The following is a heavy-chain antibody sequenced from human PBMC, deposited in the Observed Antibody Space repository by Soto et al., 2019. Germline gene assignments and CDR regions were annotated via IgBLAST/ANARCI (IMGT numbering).Heavy chain of an antibody. J-gene: IGHJ4*02. CDR1: GASITSDDFY. CDR3: ARSTGRY. V-gene: IGHV4-30-4*01. CDR2: IYYSGST. Sequence: SETLSLTCTVSGASITSDDFYWSWIRQPPGKGLEWIGYIYYSGSTYYNPSLKSRVSLSIDTSKNQFSLKLTSVTAADTAVYYCARSTGRYWGQGTLVTVS. D-gene: IGHD2-21*01.